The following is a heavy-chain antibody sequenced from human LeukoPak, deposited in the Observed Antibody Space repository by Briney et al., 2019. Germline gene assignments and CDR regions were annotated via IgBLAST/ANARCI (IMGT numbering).Heavy chain of an antibody. V-gene: IGHV3-23*01. CDR1: GFTFSSYA. Sequence: PGGSLRLSCAASGFTFSSYAMSWVRQAPGKGLEWVSAISGSGGSTYYADSVKGRFTISRDNSKNTLYLQMNSLRAEDTAVYYCAKCEWELLSWYYFDYWGQGTLVTVSS. D-gene: IGHD1-26*01. J-gene: IGHJ4*02. CDR2: ISGSGGST. CDR3: AKCEWELLSWYYFDY.